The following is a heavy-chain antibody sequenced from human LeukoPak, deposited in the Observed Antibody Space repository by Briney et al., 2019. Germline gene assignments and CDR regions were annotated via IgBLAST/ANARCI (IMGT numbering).Heavy chain of an antibody. CDR1: GFTFSSYS. V-gene: IGHV3-21*01. Sequence: GDSLRLSCAASGFTFSSYSMNWVRQAPGKGLEWVSSITGSSTYIHYADSVKGRFTISRDNAKNSLYLQMNSLRAEDTAVYYCARGFADFVWGSYPSSYWGQGILVTVSS. J-gene: IGHJ4*02. D-gene: IGHD3-16*02. CDR3: ARGFADFVWGSYPSSY. CDR2: ITGSSTYI.